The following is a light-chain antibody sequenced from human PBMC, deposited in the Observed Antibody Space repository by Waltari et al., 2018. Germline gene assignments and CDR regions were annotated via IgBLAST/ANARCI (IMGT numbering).Light chain of an antibody. Sequence: DIVMTQSPLYLSVTPGEPASISCRSSQSLLHTNGYSYLDWYLQKPGQSPQLLIYMGSNRAAGVPDRFSGSGSGTDFTLKISRVEAEDVGVYYCMQVLETSLFTFGPGTRVDIK. CDR3: MQVLETSLFT. CDR1: QSLLHTNGYSY. J-gene: IGKJ3*01. CDR2: MGS. V-gene: IGKV2-28*01.